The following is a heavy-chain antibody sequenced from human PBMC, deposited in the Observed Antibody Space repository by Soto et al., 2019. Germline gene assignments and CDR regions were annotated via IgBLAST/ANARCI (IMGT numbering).Heavy chain of an antibody. CDR3: TTDNDVVVVAATPTGDFEY. J-gene: IGHJ4*02. V-gene: IGHV3-15*01. D-gene: IGHD2-15*01. Sequence: EVQLVESGGGLVKPGGSLRLSCAASGFTFSNACMSWVRQAPGKGLEWVGRIKSKTDGGTTDYAAPVKGRFTISRDDSKNPLYLQMNSLKAEDTAVYDCTTDNDVVVVAATPTGDFEYWGQGTLVTVGS. CDR1: GFTFSNAC. CDR2: IKSKTDGGTT.